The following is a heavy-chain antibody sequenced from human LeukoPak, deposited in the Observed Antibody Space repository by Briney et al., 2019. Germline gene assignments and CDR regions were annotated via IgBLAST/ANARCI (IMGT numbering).Heavy chain of an antibody. Sequence: GGALRLSCAASGFIFRNYGMNWVRQAPGKGLEWLSGISPRGGGTYYADSVKGRFTISRDDSKNTLSLQMNSLRVEDTAVYYCGRDLAWGAFDYWGQGTLVTVSS. D-gene: IGHD7-27*01. V-gene: IGHV3-23*01. CDR2: ISPRGGGT. CDR1: GFIFRNYG. CDR3: GRDLAWGAFDY. J-gene: IGHJ4*02.